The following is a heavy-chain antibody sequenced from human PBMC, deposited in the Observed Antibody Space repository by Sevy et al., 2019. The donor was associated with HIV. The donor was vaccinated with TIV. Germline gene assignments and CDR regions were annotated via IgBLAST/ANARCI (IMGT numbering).Heavy chain of an antibody. V-gene: IGHV5-51*01. CDR3: ARLDYGDSDAFDI. D-gene: IGHD4-17*01. Sequence: GGSLRLSCKGSGYSFITYWIGWVRQMPGKGLEWMGIIFPADSNTRYSPSFQGQVTISADKSISTAYLQWSSLKASDTAMYYCARLDYGDSDAFDIWGQGTMVTVSS. J-gene: IGHJ3*02. CDR1: GYSFITYW. CDR2: IFPADSNT.